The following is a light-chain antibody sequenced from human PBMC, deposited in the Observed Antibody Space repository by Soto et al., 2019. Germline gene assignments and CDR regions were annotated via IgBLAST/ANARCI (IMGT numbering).Light chain of an antibody. Sequence: DIQMTQSPSSLSASVGDRVTITCRASQSISSYLNWYQQKPGKAPKLLIYAASSLQSGVPSRFSGSLSWTDFNITISSLQPEDFSTYYCQQSYSNVTFGQWTKVEIK. CDR1: QSISSY. CDR3: QQSYSNVT. V-gene: IGKV1-39*01. J-gene: IGKJ1*01. CDR2: AAS.